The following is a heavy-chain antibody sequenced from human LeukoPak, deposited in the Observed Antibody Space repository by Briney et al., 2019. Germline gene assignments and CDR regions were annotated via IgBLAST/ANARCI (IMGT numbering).Heavy chain of an antibody. V-gene: IGHV3-23*01. CDR1: GFTFSSYS. J-gene: IGHJ3*02. CDR2: ISGSGGST. D-gene: IGHD2-2*02. CDR3: AREFLGYCSSTSCYNDAFDI. Sequence: PGGSLRLSCAASGFTFSSYSMNWVRQAPGKGLEWVSAISGSGGSTYYADSVKGRFTISRDNSKNTLYLQMNSLRAEDTAVYYCAREFLGYCSSTSCYNDAFDIWGQGTMVTVSS.